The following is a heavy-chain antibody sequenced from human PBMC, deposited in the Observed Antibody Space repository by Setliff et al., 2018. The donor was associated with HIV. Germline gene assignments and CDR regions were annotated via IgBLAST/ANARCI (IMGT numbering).Heavy chain of an antibody. V-gene: IGHV4-31*03. D-gene: IGHD1-1*01. J-gene: IGHJ3*02. CDR1: GGSISSGGYY. CDR2: ISYSGST. Sequence: SETLSLTCSVSGGSISSGGYYWSWIRQHPGKGLEWIGYISYSGSTYYNPSLKSRVAISLDTSKNQFSLKLSSVTAADTAVYYCARRGLDTTLVDAFDIWGQGTMVTVSS. CDR3: ARRGLDTTLVDAFDI.